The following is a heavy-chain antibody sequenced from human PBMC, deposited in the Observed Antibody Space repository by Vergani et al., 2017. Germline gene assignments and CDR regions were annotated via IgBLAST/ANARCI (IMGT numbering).Heavy chain of an antibody. D-gene: IGHD6-13*01. CDR3: ARDPGIAAAGTVAVDAPKSYYYYYYMDV. CDR2: ISSDGTTT. CDR1: GFTFRNYW. V-gene: IGHV3-74*01. J-gene: IGHJ6*03. Sequence: EVQLVESGGGLVQPGGSLRLSCAASGFTFRNYWMHWVRQAPGKGLMWVSRISSDGTTTYYADSVKGRFTISRDNAKSTLYLQMNSLRAEDTAVYYCARDPGIAAAGTVAVDAPKSYYYYYYMDVWGKGTTVTVSS.